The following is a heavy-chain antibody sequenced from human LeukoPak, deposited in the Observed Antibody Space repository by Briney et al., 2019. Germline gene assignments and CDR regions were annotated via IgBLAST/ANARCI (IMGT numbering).Heavy chain of an antibody. CDR2: IYYSGST. Sequence: SETLSLTCTVSGGSISSSSYYWGWIRQPPGKGLGWIGSIYYSGSTYYNPSLKSRVTISVDTSKNQFSLKLSSVTAADTAVYYCARPYYYDSSGYFDPWGQGTLVTVSS. CDR3: ARPYYYDSSGYFDP. V-gene: IGHV4-39*01. J-gene: IGHJ5*02. CDR1: GGSISSSSYY. D-gene: IGHD3-22*01.